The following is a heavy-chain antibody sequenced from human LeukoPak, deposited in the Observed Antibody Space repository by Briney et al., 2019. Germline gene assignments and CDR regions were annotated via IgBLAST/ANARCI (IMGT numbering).Heavy chain of an antibody. Sequence: SETLSLTCTVAGYSISGYYWSWIRQPPGKGLEWIGYIYYSGSTYYNPSLKSRVTISLDTSKNQFSLKLNSVTAADTAVYYCARSLGHHDYWGQGTLVTVSS. D-gene: IGHD7-27*01. V-gene: IGHV4-59*01. J-gene: IGHJ4*02. CDR1: GYSISGYY. CDR3: ARSLGHHDY. CDR2: IYYSGST.